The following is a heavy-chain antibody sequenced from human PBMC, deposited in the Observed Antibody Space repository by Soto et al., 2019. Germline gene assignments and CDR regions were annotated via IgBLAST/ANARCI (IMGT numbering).Heavy chain of an antibody. D-gene: IGHD6-13*01. CDR1: GFTFSSYS. V-gene: IGHV3-21*01. J-gene: IGHJ6*02. Sequence: EVQLVESGGGLVKPGGSLRLSCAASGFTFSSYSMNWVRQAPGKGLEWVSSISSSSSYIYYADSVKGRFTISRDNAKNSLDLQMNSLRAEDTAVYYCARRKYSSSHYYYYGMDVWGQGTTVTVSS. CDR2: ISSSSSYI. CDR3: ARRKYSSSHYYYYGMDV.